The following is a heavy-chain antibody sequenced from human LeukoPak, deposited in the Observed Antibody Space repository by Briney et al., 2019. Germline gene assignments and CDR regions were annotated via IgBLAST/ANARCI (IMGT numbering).Heavy chain of an antibody. J-gene: IGHJ4*02. CDR3: ARGTLNIPGEHGAFDY. Sequence: GASVKVSCKASGYTFSSYALSWVRQAPGQGLEWMGGIIPIFGTAKYAQKFQGRVTITADKSTSTAYMELSSLRSEDTAVYYCARGTLNIPGEHGAFDYWGQGTLVTVSS. D-gene: IGHD1-14*01. CDR2: IIPIFGTA. V-gene: IGHV1-69*06. CDR1: GYTFSSYA.